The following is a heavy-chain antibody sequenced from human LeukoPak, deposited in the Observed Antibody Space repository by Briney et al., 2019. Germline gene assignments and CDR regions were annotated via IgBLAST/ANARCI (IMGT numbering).Heavy chain of an antibody. Sequence: GGSLRLSCTASGFTFGDYAMSWFRQAPGKGLEWVGFIRSKAYGGTTEYAASVKGRFTIPRDDSKSIAYLQMNSLKTEDTAVYYCTRGNIVVVQVCAFDIWGQGTMVTVSS. CDR1: GFTFGDYA. D-gene: IGHD3-22*01. J-gene: IGHJ3*02. CDR2: IRSKAYGGTT. V-gene: IGHV3-49*03. CDR3: TRGNIVVVQVCAFDI.